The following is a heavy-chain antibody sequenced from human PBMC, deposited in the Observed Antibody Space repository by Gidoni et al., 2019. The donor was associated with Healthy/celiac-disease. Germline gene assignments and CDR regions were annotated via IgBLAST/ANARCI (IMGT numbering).Heavy chain of an antibody. V-gene: IGHV3-30-3*01. CDR2: ISYDGSNK. J-gene: IGHJ5*02. D-gene: IGHD1-7*01. CDR1: GFTFSSYA. Sequence: QVQLVESGGGVVQPGRSLRLSCAASGFTFSSYAMHWVRQAPGKGLEWVAVISYDGSNKYYADSVKGRFTISRDNSKNTLYLQMNSLRAEDTAVYYCARDRNWNYGGNWFDPWGQGTLVTVSS. CDR3: ARDRNWNYGGNWFDP.